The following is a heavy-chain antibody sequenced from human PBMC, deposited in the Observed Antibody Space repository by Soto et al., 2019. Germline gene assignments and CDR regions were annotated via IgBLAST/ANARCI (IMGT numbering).Heavy chain of an antibody. CDR2: ISSSSSYT. CDR1: GFTFSDYY. CDR3: ARDLGVYSGYDKWVDY. D-gene: IGHD5-12*01. Sequence: GGSLRLSCAASGFTFSDYYMSWIRQAPGKGLEWVSYISSSSSYTNYADSVKGRFTISRDNAKNSLYLQMNSLRAEDTAVYYCARDLGVYSGYDKWVDYWGQGTLVTVSS. V-gene: IGHV3-11*06. J-gene: IGHJ4*02.